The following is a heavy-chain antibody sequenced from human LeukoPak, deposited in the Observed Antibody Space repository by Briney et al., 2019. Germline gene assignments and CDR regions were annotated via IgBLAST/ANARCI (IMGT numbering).Heavy chain of an antibody. D-gene: IGHD2-21*02. Sequence: KPSETLSLTCTVSGGSISSSSYYWGWIRQPPGKGLEWIGSIYYSGSTNYNPSLKSRITMSVDTSKDQFSLKLSSVTAADTAVYYCARGPCYSGCGSRTNYYYYGMDVWGQGTTVTVSS. CDR3: ARGPCYSGCGSRTNYYYYGMDV. CDR1: GGSISSSSYY. J-gene: IGHJ6*02. V-gene: IGHV4-39*07. CDR2: IYYSGST.